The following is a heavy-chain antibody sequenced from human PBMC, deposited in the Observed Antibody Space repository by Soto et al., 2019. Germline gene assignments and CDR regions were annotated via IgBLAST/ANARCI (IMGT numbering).Heavy chain of an antibody. J-gene: IGHJ4*02. V-gene: IGHV3-66*01. CDR1: GFSVSSKS. Sequence: EVQVVESGGGLVQPGGSLRLSCAASGFSVSSKSMTWVRQAPGKGLEWVSLIYTAGSTYYADSVKGRFTISRDSSKNTLYLQMSSLRVEDTAVYYCAPGNTNWGQGTLVTVSS. CDR3: APGNTN. CDR2: IYTAGST. D-gene: IGHD3-10*01.